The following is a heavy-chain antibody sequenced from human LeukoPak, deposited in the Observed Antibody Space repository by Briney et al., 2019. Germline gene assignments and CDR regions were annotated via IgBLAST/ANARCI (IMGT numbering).Heavy chain of an antibody. V-gene: IGHV3-23*01. Sequence: PGGSLRLSCAASGFTFSSYAMSWVRQAPGKGLEWVSAISGSGGSTYYADSAKGRFTISRDNSKNTLYLQMNSLRAEDTAVYYCAKDGGTMIVVVITAFDYWGQGTLVTVSS. J-gene: IGHJ4*02. CDR3: AKDGGTMIVVVITAFDY. CDR2: ISGSGGST. CDR1: GFTFSSYA. D-gene: IGHD3-22*01.